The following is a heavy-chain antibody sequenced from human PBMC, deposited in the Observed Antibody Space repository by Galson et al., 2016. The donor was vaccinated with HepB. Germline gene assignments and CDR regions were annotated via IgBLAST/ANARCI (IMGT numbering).Heavy chain of an antibody. J-gene: IGHJ3*02. CDR1: GFPFSNYG. Sequence: SLRLSCAASGFPFSNYGMHWVRQAPGKGLEWVAVIWYDGSNQYYADSVKGRFTISRDISKNTLYLQMNSLRAEDTALYFCARDAFPDDACDIWGQGTMVTVSS. CDR2: IWYDGSNQ. V-gene: IGHV3-33*01. CDR3: ARDAFPDDACDI. D-gene: IGHD3-16*01.